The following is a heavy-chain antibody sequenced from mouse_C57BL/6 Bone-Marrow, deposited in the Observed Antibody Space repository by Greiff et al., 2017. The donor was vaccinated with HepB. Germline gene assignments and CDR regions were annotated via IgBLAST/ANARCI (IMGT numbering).Heavy chain of an antibody. V-gene: IGHV5-9-1*02. Sequence: EVKVVESGEGLVKPGGSLKLSCAASGFTFSSYAMSWVRQTPEKRLEWVAYISSGGDYIYYADTVKGRFTISRDNARNTLYLQMSSLKSEDTAMYYCTREGVYYFDYWGQGTTLTVSS. CDR1: GFTFSSYA. CDR3: TREGVYYFDY. CDR2: ISSGGDYI. J-gene: IGHJ2*01.